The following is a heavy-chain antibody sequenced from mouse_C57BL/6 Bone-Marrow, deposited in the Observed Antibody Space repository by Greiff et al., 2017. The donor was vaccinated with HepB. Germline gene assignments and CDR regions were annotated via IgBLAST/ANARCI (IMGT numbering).Heavy chain of an antibody. D-gene: IGHD1-1*01. V-gene: IGHV1-81*01. J-gene: IGHJ3*01. CDR1: GYTFTSYG. CDR2: IYPRSGNT. Sequence: VQLQQSGAELARPGASVKLSCKASGYTFTSYGISWVKQRTGQGLEWIGEIYPRSGNTYYNEKFKGKATLTADKSSSTAYMELRSLTSEDSAVYFCASRGDYSWFAYWGQGTLVTVSA. CDR3: ASRGDYSWFAY.